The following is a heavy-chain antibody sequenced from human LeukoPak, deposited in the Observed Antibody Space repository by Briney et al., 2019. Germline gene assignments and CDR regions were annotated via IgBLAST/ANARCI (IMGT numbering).Heavy chain of an antibody. CDR2: IYYSGST. J-gene: IGHJ4*02. CDR1: GGSVSSGSYY. Sequence: SETLSLTCIVSGGSVSSGSYYWSWIRQPPGKGLEWIGYIYYSGSTNYNPSLKSRVTISVDTSKNQFSLKLNSVTAADTAVYYCARGSGSGVPFDFWGQGTLATVSS. D-gene: IGHD3-10*01. V-gene: IGHV4-61*01. CDR3: ARGSGSGVPFDF.